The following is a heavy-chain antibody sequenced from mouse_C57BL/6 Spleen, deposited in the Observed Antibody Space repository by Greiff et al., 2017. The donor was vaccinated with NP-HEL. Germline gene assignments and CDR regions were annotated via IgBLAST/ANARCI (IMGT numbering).Heavy chain of an antibody. D-gene: IGHD4-1*01. CDR3: ARDAVTGTGAMDY. V-gene: IGHV1-80*01. CDR1: GYAFSSYW. J-gene: IGHJ4*01. Sequence: VQLQQSGASVKISCKASGYAFSSYWMNWVKQRPGKGLEWIGQIYPGDGDTNYNGKFKGKATLTADKSSSTAYMQLSSLTSEDSAVYFCARDAVTGTGAMDYWGQGTSVTVSS. CDR2: IYPGDGDT.